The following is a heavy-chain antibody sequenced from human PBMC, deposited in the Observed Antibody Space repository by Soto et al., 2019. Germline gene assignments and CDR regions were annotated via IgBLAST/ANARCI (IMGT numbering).Heavy chain of an antibody. CDR1: GYTFTSYG. D-gene: IGHD2-15*01. J-gene: IGHJ6*02. CDR2: IMPIFRAP. V-gene: IGHV1-69*13. Sequence: SVKVSCKASGYTFTSYGISWVRQAPGQGLEWLGGIMPIFRAPDYAQKFQGRVTITADEFTRTAYMEMNSLRSEDTAVYYCASWLKGPDIGNYYYGMDVWGQGTTVTVSS. CDR3: ASWLKGPDIGNYYYGMDV.